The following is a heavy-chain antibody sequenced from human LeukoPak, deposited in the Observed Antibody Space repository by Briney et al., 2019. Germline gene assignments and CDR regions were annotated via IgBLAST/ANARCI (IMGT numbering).Heavy chain of an antibody. CDR2: IYYSGST. Sequence: SETLSLTCTVSGGSISSYYWSWIRQPPGKGLEWIGYIYYSGSTNYNPSLKSRVTISVDTSKNQFSLKLSSVTAADTAVYYCARVWSGYDSSGYYFDHWGQGTLVTVSS. CDR3: ARVWSGYDSSGYYFDH. CDR1: GGSISSYY. V-gene: IGHV4-59*01. J-gene: IGHJ4*02. D-gene: IGHD5-12*01.